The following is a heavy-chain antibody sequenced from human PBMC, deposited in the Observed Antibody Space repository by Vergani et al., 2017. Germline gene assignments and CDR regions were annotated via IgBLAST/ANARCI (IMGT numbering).Heavy chain of an antibody. D-gene: IGHD2-2*01. CDR2: ISAYNGNT. CDR3: ARDIVVVPAAMSNWFDP. V-gene: IGHV1-18*04. Sequence: QVQLVQSGAEVKKPGASVKVSCKASGYTFTSYGISWVRQAPGQGLEWMGWISAYNGNTNYAQKLQGSVTMTTDTSTSTAYMELRSLRSDDTAVYYCARDIVVVPAAMSNWFDPWGQGTLVTVSS. CDR1: GYTFTSYG. J-gene: IGHJ5*02.